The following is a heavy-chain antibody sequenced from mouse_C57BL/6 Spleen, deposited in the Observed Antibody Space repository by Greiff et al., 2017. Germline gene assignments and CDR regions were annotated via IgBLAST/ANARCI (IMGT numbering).Heavy chain of an antibody. CDR2: INPGSGGT. CDR3: ARLDNYPDY. V-gene: IGHV1-54*01. J-gene: IGHJ2*01. Sequence: QVQLQQSGAELVRPGTSVKVSCKASGYAFTNYLIEWVKQRPGQGLEWIGVINPGSGGTNYNEKFKGKATLTADKSSSTAYMQLSSLTSEDSAVYFCARLDNYPDYWGQGTTLTVSS. CDR1: GYAFTNYL.